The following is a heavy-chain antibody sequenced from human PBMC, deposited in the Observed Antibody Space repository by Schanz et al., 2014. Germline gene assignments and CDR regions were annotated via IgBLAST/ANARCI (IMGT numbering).Heavy chain of an antibody. CDR2: ISYDGSKK. D-gene: IGHD2-15*01. CDR1: GFSVGNKY. V-gene: IGHV3-33*08. Sequence: VQLVESGGGLVQPGGSLRLSCAASGFSVGNKYMNWVRQAPGKGLEWVGVISYDGSKKSYADSVKGRFTISRDNAKNSLFLQMNSLRAEDTAVYYCARDFLLEQLGYSHYYYAMDVWGQGTTXTVSS. J-gene: IGHJ6*02. CDR3: ARDFLLEQLGYSHYYYAMDV.